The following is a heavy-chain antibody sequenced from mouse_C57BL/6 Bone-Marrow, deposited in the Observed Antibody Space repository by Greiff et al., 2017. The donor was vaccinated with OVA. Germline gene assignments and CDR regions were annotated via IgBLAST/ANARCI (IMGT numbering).Heavy chain of an antibody. V-gene: IGHV14-4*01. CDR1: GFNIKDDY. D-gene: IGHD3-2*02. CDR2: IDPENGDT. CDR3: TYSSGYLFAD. J-gene: IGHJ3*01. Sequence: EVQLQQSGAELVRPGASVKLSCTASGFNIKDDYMHWVKQRPEQGLEWIGWIDPENGDTDYASKFQGKATITADTSSNTAYLQLSSLTSEDTAVYYCTYSSGYLFADWGQGTLVTVSA.